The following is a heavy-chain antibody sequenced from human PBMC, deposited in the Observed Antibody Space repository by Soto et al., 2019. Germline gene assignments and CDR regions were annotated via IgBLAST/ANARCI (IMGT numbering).Heavy chain of an antibody. CDR1: GGSISSYY. CDR3: ARDRPGSQYYFDY. V-gene: IGHV4-59*12. D-gene: IGHD3-10*01. CDR2: IYYSGSGT. J-gene: IGHJ4*02. Sequence: PSETLSLTCTVSGGSISSYYWSWIRQPPGKGLEWIGYIYYSGSGTSYADSVKGRFTISRDNAKNTLYLQMNSLRAEDTAVYYCARDRPGSQYYFDYWGQGNMVTVSS.